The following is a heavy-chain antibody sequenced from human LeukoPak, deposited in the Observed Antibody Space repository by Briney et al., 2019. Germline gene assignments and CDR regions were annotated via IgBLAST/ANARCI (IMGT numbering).Heavy chain of an antibody. CDR1: GFSFTDYP. Sequence: TGGSLRLSCATSGFSFTDYPMNWVRQAPGKGLEWISNIRTTAEGAKYAYYADSVKGQVTISRDDGKNTLYLHMNSLRDDDTAVYYCATDQRYAFDYWGQGILVTVSS. J-gene: IGHJ4*02. CDR2: IRTTAEGAKYA. V-gene: IGHV3-48*02. D-gene: IGHD3-9*01. CDR3: ATDQRYAFDY.